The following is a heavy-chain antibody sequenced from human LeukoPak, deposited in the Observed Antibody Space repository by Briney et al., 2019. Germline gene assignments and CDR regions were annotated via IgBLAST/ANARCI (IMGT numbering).Heavy chain of an antibody. Sequence: GGSLRLSCAASGFTFSSYRMNWARQAPGKGLEWVAFIRYDGGNKYYADSVKGRFAISRDKSKNTVYLQMNSLRAEDTAVYYCASPAYGDYALFDYWGQGTLVTVSS. V-gene: IGHV3-30*02. D-gene: IGHD4-17*01. CDR2: IRYDGGNK. CDR3: ASPAYGDYALFDY. J-gene: IGHJ4*02. CDR1: GFTFSSYR.